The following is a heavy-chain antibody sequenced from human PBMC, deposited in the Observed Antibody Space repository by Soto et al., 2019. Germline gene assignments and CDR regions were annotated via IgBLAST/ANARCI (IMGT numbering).Heavy chain of an antibody. CDR2: IYYSGST. Sequence: SGTLSLTCAVSGCSISSGAFYWGWIPQRPGQGLEWIGYIYYSGSTYYNPSLKSRVTISVDTSKNQFSLKLSSVTAADTAVYYCARERPGIAAAAYNWFDPWGQGTLVTVSS. CDR3: ARERPGIAAAAYNWFDP. J-gene: IGHJ5*02. D-gene: IGHD6-13*01. CDR1: GCSISSGAFY. V-gene: IGHV4-30-4*01.